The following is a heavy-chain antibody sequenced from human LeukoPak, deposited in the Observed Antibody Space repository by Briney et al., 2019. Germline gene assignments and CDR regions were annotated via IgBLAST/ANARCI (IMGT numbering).Heavy chain of an antibody. CDR2: IYYSGST. CDR1: GGSMTNYF. V-gene: IGHV4-59*01. Sequence: PSETLSLTCTVSGGSMTNYFWGWIRQPPGKGLEWIGYIYYSGSTNYNPSLKSPVAISVDTSKNLFSLKLNSVIAADTAVYYCVRVKIPVGYSYGSFDYWGQGALVTVSS. J-gene: IGHJ4*02. D-gene: IGHD5-18*01. CDR3: VRVKIPVGYSYGSFDY.